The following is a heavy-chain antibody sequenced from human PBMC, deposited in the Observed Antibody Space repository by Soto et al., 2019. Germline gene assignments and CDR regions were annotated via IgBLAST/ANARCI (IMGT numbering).Heavy chain of an antibody. Sequence: EVQLLESGGGLVQPGGSLRLSCAASGFTFSSYAMSWVRQAPGKGLEWVSAISGSGGSTYYADSVKGRFTISRDNSKNTLYLQMTSLRAEDTAVYYCAKNGRFLEWLLMGLIDYWGQGTLVTVSS. CDR2: ISGSGGST. J-gene: IGHJ4*02. CDR3: AKNGRFLEWLLMGLIDY. D-gene: IGHD3-3*01. V-gene: IGHV3-23*01. CDR1: GFTFSSYA.